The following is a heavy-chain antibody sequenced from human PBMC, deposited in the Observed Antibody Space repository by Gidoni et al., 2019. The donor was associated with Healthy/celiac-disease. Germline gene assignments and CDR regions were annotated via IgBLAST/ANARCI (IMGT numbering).Heavy chain of an antibody. CDR2: IYYSGST. CDR3: ARDREDGSGTNGMDV. V-gene: IGHV4-31*03. D-gene: IGHD3-10*01. J-gene: IGHJ6*02. CDR1: GGSIRRGGYY. Sequence: QVQLQESGPGLVKPSQTLSLTCTVSGGSIRRGGYYWSWIRQHPGKGLEWIGYIYYSGSTYYNPSLKSRVTISVDTSKNQFSLKLSSVTAADTAVYYCARDREDGSGTNGMDVWGQGTTVTVSS.